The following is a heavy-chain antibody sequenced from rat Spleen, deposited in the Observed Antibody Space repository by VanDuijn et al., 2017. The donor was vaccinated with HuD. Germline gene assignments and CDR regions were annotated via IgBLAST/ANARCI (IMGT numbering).Heavy chain of an antibody. D-gene: IGHD1-10*01. J-gene: IGHJ1*01. CDR2: ISTTGGSS. CDR1: GFSFSNFP. V-gene: IGHV5-46*01. CDR3: SRIITYWYFDF. Sequence: EVFLVESGGGLVQPGGSVTISCAASGFSFSNFPMAWVRQAPTKGLEWVATISTTGGSSYYRDSVKGRFTVSRDNAKDTLYLRMNSLRSEDTATYYCSRIITYWYFDFWGPGTMVTVSS.